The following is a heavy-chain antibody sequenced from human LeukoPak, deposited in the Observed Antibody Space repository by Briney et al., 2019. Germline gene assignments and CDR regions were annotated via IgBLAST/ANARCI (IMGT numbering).Heavy chain of an antibody. Sequence: SGGSLRLSCAASGFTFSSYAMSWVRQAPGKGLEWVSAISGSGGSTYYADSVKGRFTISRDNSKNTLYLQMNSLRAEDTAVYYCAKDDYYSIKYYFDYWGQGTLVTVAS. CDR1: GFTFSSYA. CDR3: AKDDYYSIKYYFDY. D-gene: IGHD4-11*01. V-gene: IGHV3-23*01. J-gene: IGHJ4*02. CDR2: ISGSGGST.